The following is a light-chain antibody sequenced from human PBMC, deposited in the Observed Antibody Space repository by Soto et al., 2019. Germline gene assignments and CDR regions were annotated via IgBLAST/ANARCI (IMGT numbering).Light chain of an antibody. CDR3: CSYAGSYTLI. V-gene: IGLV2-11*01. CDR2: DVA. J-gene: IGLJ2*01. CDR1: SSDVGGYNY. Sequence: QSVLTQPRSVSGSPGQSVTISCTGNSSDVGGYNYVSWYQQHPDKAPKLMIYDVARRPSGVPDRFSGSKSGNTASLTISGLQADDEADYYCCSYAGSYTLIFGGGTKLTVL.